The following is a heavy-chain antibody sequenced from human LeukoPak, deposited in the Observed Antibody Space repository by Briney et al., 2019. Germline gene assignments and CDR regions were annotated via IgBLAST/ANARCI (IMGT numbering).Heavy chain of an antibody. CDR1: GGSISSGSYY. CDR2: IYTCGST. Sequence: PSQTLSLTCTVSGGSISSGSYYWSWIRQPAGKGLEWIGRIYTCGSTNYNPSLKSRVTISVDTSKNQFSLKLSSVTAADTAVYYCARDQFGIYIVDYYYMDVWGKGTTVTVSS. D-gene: IGHD3-16*01. V-gene: IGHV4-61*02. CDR3: ARDQFGIYIVDYYYMDV. J-gene: IGHJ6*03.